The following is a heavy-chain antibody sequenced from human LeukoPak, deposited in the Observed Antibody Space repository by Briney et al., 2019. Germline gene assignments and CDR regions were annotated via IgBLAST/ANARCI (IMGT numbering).Heavy chain of an antibody. CDR1: GGSISNKY. J-gene: IGHJ4*02. V-gene: IGHV4-34*01. CDR2: INHSGST. CDR3: ARGAALYYDFWSGYYREYYFDY. Sequence: SETLSLTCTVSGGSISNKYWSWIRQPPGKGLEWIGEINHSGSTNYNPSLKSRVTISVDTSKNQFSLKLSSVTAADTAVYYCARGAALYYDFWSGYYREYYFDYWGQGTLVTVSS. D-gene: IGHD3-3*01.